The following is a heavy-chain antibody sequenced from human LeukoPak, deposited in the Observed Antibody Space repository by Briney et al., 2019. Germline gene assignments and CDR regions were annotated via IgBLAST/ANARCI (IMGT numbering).Heavy chain of an antibody. CDR2: IYYSGST. CDR3: ARGSSWYHYYFDY. CDR1: GGSISSYY. V-gene: IGHV4-59*12. J-gene: IGHJ4*02. Sequence: SETLSLTCTVSGGSISSYYWSWIRQPPGKGLEWIGYIYYSGSTNYNPSLKSRVTISVDTSKNQFSLKLSSVTAADTAVYYCARGSSWYHYYFDYWGQGTLVTVSS. D-gene: IGHD6-13*01.